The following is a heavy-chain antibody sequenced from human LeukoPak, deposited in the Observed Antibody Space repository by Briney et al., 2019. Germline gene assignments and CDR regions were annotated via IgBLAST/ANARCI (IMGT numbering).Heavy chain of an antibody. D-gene: IGHD3-22*01. CDR2: ISSSGSTI. CDR3: ARGVVYYDSSGFWLDY. V-gene: IGHV3-11*04. Sequence: GGSLRLXCAASGFTFSDYYMSWNRQAPGKGLEWVSYISSSGSTIYYADSVKGRLTISRDNAKNSLYLQMNSLRAEDTAVYYCARGVVYYDSSGFWLDYWGQGTLVTVSS. J-gene: IGHJ4*02. CDR1: GFTFSDYY.